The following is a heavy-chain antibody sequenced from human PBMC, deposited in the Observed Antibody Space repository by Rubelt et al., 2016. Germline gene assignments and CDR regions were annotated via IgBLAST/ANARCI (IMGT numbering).Heavy chain of an antibody. CDR1: GGSISSSSYY. V-gene: IGHV4-39*01. Sequence: QLQLQESGPGLVKPSETLSLTCTVSGGSISSSSYYWGWIRQPPGKGLEWIGSIYYSGNTYYSPSLQSRVTISVDTSRNQFSLKLSSVTAAETAVYYCARLQRWLQFLDYWGQGTLVTVSS. J-gene: IGHJ4*02. D-gene: IGHD5-24*01. CDR3: ARLQRWLQFLDY. CDR2: IYYSGNT.